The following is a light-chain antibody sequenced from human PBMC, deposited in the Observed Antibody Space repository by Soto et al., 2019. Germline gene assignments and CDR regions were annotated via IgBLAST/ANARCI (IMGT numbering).Light chain of an antibody. CDR1: SSDVDGYNY. Sequence: QSALTQPASVSGSSGQSITISCTGTSSDVDGYNYVSWYQQHPGKAPKLMIYDVSNRPSGVSNRFSGSKSGNTASLTISGLQAEDEADYYCSSYTSSSIVVFGGGTKLTVL. CDR3: SSYTSSSIVV. CDR2: DVS. J-gene: IGLJ2*01. V-gene: IGLV2-14*01.